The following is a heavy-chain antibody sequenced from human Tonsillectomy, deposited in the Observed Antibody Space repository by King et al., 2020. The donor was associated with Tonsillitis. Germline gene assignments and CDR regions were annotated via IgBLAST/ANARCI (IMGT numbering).Heavy chain of an antibody. CDR3: ARGSDSRIYF. D-gene: IGHD2/OR15-2a*01. V-gene: IGHV1-46*01. Sequence: QVQLVESGAEVRKPGASVKVSCKASGYTFINYYVQWVRQAPGEGLEWMGISNPRGASTNFAQKFQGRVTMTRDTSTRTVYMELRSLRADDTAVYYCARGSDSRIYFGGQGPLVIVSS. J-gene: IGHJ4*02. CDR2: SNPRGAST. CDR1: GYTFINYY.